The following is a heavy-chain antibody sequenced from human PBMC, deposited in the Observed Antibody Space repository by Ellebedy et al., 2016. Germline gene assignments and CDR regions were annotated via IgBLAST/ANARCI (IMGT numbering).Heavy chain of an antibody. CDR1: GFIFNNYY. Sequence: GESLKISCGASGFIFNNYYMHWVRQVPGKGLMWVSYVNTDGSRTDYAGSVKGRFTISRDDSKNTLYLQMNSLRAEDTAVYYCAKDLGKGGGSVFDYWGQGALVTVSS. D-gene: IGHD6-19*01. V-gene: IGHV3-74*01. CDR2: VNTDGSRT. CDR3: AKDLGKGGGSVFDY. J-gene: IGHJ4*02.